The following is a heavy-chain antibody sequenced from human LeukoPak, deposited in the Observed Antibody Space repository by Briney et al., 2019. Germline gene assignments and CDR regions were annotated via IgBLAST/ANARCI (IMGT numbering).Heavy chain of an antibody. Sequence: GGSLRLSCIASGFTFSDYGMHWVRQAPGKGLEWVSVISYDGSDKYYADSVKGRFTISRDNSKNTLFLQMKSLRAEDTAAYYCKSVVLPAAVIGGMDVWGQGTTVTVSS. CDR2: ISYDGSDK. V-gene: IGHV3-30*03. D-gene: IGHD2-2*01. J-gene: IGHJ6*02. CDR1: GFTFSDYG. CDR3: KSVVLPAAVIGGMDV.